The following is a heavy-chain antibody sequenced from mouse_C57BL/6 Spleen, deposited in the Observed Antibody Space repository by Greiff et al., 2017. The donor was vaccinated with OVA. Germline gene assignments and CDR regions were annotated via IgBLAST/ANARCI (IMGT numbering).Heavy chain of an antibody. D-gene: IGHD4-1*01. CDR3: ARERELGRGYFDY. Sequence: EVKLQESGPGLVKPSQSLSLTCSVTGYSITSGYYWNWIRQFPGNKLEWMGYISYDGSNNYNPSLKNRISITRDTSKNQFFLKLNSVTTEDTATYYCARERELGRGYFDYWGQGTTLTVSS. V-gene: IGHV3-6*01. CDR1: GYSITSGYY. CDR2: ISYDGSN. J-gene: IGHJ2*01.